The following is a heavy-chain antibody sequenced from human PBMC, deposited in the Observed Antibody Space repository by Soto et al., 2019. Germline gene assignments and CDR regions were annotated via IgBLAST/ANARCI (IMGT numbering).Heavy chain of an antibody. CDR1: GLSLTTTGEA. J-gene: IGHJ5*02. CDR2: IYWDDDH. V-gene: IGHV2-5*02. Sequence: QITLKESGPTLVKPTQTLTLTCTFSGLSLTTTGEAVGWIRQPPGKALEWLALIYWDDDHFYNPTLKTRLTITKDTSKNQVVLTLTNMDPVDTATYYCAHCLSASPAGWFDPWGQGILVTVSS. CDR3: AHCLSASPAGWFDP. D-gene: IGHD6-25*01.